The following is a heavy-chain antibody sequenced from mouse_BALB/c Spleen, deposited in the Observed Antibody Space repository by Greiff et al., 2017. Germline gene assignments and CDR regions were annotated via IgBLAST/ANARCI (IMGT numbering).Heavy chain of an antibody. D-gene: IGHD2-1*01. Sequence: VQLQQSGPGLVKPSQSLSLTCTVTGYSITSDYAWNWIRQFPGNKLEWMGYISYSGSTSYNPSLKSRISITRDTSKNQFFLQLNSVTTEDTATYYCARGGNYEGFDVWGAGTTVTVSS. J-gene: IGHJ1*01. V-gene: IGHV3-2*02. CDR2: ISYSGST. CDR1: GYSITSDYA. CDR3: ARGGNYEGFDV.